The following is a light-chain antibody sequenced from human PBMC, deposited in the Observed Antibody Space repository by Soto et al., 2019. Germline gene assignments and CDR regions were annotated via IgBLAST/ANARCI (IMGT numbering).Light chain of an antibody. CDR1: QSINTW. Sequence: DIQMTQSPSTLSASIGDRVTITCRASQSINTWLAWYQHKPGKAPNLLIYDASNLESGVPLRFSGSGSGTEFPLTISNLQPDDFATYYCQQFNSYPLTFGGGTKVEIK. J-gene: IGKJ4*01. CDR2: DAS. V-gene: IGKV1-5*01. CDR3: QQFNSYPLT.